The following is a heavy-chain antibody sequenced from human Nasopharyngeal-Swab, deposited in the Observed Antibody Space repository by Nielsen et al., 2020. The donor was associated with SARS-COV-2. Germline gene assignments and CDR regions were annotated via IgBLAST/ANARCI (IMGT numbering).Heavy chain of an antibody. CDR2: ITPIFGTA. J-gene: IGHJ6*03. CDR3: ARDSLSRPGASGFYYYMDV. V-gene: IGHV1-69*01. D-gene: IGHD3-10*01. Sequence: WVRQAPGQGLEWMGGITPIFGTANYAQKFQGRVTITADESTSTAYMELSSLRSEDTAVYYCARDSLSRPGASGFYYYMDVWGKGTTVTVSS.